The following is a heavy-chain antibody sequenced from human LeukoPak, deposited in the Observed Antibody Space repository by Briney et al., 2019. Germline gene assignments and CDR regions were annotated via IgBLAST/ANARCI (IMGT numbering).Heavy chain of an antibody. Sequence: ASVKVSCKASGYTFTSYDINWVRQATGQGLEWMGWMNPNSGNTGYAQKFQGRVTITRNTSISTAYMELSSLRSEDTAVYYCASMGIGSGLIPGNIDYWGQGTLVTVSS. CDR1: GYTFTSYD. J-gene: IGHJ4*02. CDR3: ASMGIGSGLIPGNIDY. D-gene: IGHD1-26*01. V-gene: IGHV1-8*01. CDR2: MNPNSGNT.